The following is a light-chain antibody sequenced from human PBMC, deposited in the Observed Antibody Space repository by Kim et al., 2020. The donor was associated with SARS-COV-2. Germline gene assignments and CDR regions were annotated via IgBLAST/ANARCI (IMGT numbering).Light chain of an antibody. V-gene: IGLV3-19*01. J-gene: IGLJ2*01. CDR1: SLRSYY. Sequence: SSELTQDPAVSVALGQTVRITCQGDSLRSYYATWYQQKPGQAAILVIYGKNNRPSGIPDRFSGSSSGNTASLTNTGTQAGDEADYYCNSRDSNDNVVFGG. CDR3: NSRDSNDNVV. CDR2: GKN.